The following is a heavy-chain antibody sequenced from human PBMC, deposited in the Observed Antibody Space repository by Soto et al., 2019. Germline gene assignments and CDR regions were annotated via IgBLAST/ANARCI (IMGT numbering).Heavy chain of an antibody. J-gene: IGHJ4*02. Sequence: QVQLVESGGGVVQPGRSLRLSCAASGFTFSSYGMHWVRQAPGKGLEWVAVISYDGRNKYYADSVKGRFTISRDNSKNALDLQMKSLRAEDPAVYYCANDIGTVTPLDYWCQGTLVTDSS. CDR1: GFTFSSYG. D-gene: IGHD4-17*01. V-gene: IGHV3-30*18. CDR3: ANDIGTVTPLDY. CDR2: ISYDGRNK.